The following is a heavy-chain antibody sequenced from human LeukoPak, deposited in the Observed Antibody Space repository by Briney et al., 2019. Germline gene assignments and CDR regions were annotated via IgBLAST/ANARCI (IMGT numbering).Heavy chain of an antibody. D-gene: IGHD5-12*01. V-gene: IGHV3-7*01. Sequence: HPGGSLRLSCAASGFTFSNYWMTWVSQAPGKGLEWVAHINQDGSEEHYMDSVKARFTISRDNAKNSLSLQMNSLRAEDTAVYYCVRDGGVSGYDLLDYWGRGTLVTVSS. CDR1: GFTFSNYW. CDR2: INQDGSEE. J-gene: IGHJ4*02. CDR3: VRDGGVSGYDLLDY.